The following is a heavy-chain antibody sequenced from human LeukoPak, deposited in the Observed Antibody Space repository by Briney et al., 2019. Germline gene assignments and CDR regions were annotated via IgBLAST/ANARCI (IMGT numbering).Heavy chain of an antibody. CDR1: GFTFSSYA. V-gene: IGHV3-23*01. J-gene: IGHJ4*02. Sequence: GGSLRLSCAASGFTFSSYAMSWVRQAPGKGLEWVSIITGSGSGDSTYYADSVKGRFTISRDNSKNTLYLQMNSLRAEDTAVYYCAKKEAVAGKGFDYWGQGTLVTVSP. CDR2: ITGSGSGDST. CDR3: AKKEAVAGKGFDY. D-gene: IGHD6-19*01.